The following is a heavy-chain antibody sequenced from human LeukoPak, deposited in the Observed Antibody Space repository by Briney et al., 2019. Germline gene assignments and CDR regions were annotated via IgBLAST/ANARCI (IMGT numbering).Heavy chain of an antibody. J-gene: IGHJ4*01. D-gene: IGHD2-2*01. CDR1: GGTFSSYA. CDR3: ARVRYCSSSTNCWDYFDY. Sequence: AASVMVSCMASGGTFSSYAFTWVRQAPGQGLEWMGRIFNMHGMANDAQKFQGRVTMTADKSTSTAYMELSSLRSEDTAVYYCARVRYCSSSTNCWDYFDYWGQGTLVTVSS. V-gene: IGHV1-69*04. CDR2: IFNMHGMA.